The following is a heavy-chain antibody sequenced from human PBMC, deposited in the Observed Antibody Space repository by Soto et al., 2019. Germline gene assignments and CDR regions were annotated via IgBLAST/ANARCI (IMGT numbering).Heavy chain of an antibody. D-gene: IGHD3-10*01. Sequence: GGSLRLSCAASGFTFSSYGMHWVRQAPGKGLEWVAVISYDGSNKYYADSVKGRFTISRDNSKNTLYLQMNSLRAEDTAVYYWAGEGWFGENGNYGMDVWGQGTTVTVSS. CDR1: GFTFSSYG. CDR2: ISYDGSNK. J-gene: IGHJ6*02. CDR3: AGEGWFGENGNYGMDV. V-gene: IGHV3-30*03.